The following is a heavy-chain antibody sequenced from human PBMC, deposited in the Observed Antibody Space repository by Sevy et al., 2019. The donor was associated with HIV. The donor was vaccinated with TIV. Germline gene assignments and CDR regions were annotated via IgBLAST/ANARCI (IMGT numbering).Heavy chain of an antibody. CDR3: AKEDGSSWYRYYYGMDV. Sequence: GGSLRLSCAASGFRFSDYGMHWVRQAPGKGLEWVAFIRYDGSNKYYADSVKGRFTISRDNSKNTLYLQMNSLRAEDTAVYYCAKEDGSSWYRYYYGMDVWGQGTTVTVSS. CDR2: IRYDGSNK. D-gene: IGHD6-13*01. J-gene: IGHJ6*02. CDR1: GFRFSDYG. V-gene: IGHV3-30*02.